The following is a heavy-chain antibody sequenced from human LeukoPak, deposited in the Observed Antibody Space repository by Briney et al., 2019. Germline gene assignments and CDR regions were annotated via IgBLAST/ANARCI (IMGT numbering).Heavy chain of an antibody. CDR1: GGSISDVSYY. CDR3: ANFPGISDY. CDR2: IYTDGST. D-gene: IGHD2/OR15-2a*01. J-gene: IGHJ4*02. V-gene: IGHV4-61*02. Sequence: PSQTLSLTCTVSGGSISDVSYYWSWIREPAGKGLEWIGRIYTDGSTEYNPSLKSRATVSVDTSKNQFSLKLSSVTAADTAVYYCANFPGISDYWGQGTLVTVSS.